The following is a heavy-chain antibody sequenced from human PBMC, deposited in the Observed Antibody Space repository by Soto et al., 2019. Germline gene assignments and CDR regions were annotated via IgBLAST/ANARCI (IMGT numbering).Heavy chain of an antibody. CDR1: GGSISRYY. CDR2: IYYSGST. J-gene: IGHJ5*02. Sequence: SETLSLTCTVSGGSISRYYWSWIRQPPGKGLEWIGYIYYSGSTNYNPSLKSRVTISVDTSKNQFSLKLSSVTAADTAVYYCARGELGIAAAGNWFDPWGQGTLVTVSS. V-gene: IGHV4-59*01. CDR3: ARGELGIAAAGNWFDP. D-gene: IGHD6-13*01.